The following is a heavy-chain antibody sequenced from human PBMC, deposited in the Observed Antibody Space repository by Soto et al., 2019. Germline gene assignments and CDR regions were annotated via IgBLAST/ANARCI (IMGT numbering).Heavy chain of an antibody. Sequence: QVQLQESGPGLVKPSETLSFTCTVSGGSISSYYWSWIRQPPGKRLEWIGYIYYSGGTNYNPSLKSRVTILVDTSKYQFSLKLSSVTAADTAVYYCALQDPGSSGSGCYFDYWGQCILVTVS. CDR3: ALQDPGSSGSGCYFDY. D-gene: IGHD3-10*01. CDR1: GGSISSYY. V-gene: IGHV4-59*08. J-gene: IGHJ4*02. CDR2: IYYSGGT.